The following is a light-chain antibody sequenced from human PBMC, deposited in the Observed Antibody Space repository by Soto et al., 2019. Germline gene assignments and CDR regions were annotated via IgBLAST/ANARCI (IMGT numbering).Light chain of an antibody. CDR3: QQYDTYSRT. V-gene: IGKV1-5*01. CDR2: DAS. J-gene: IGKJ1*01. Sequence: DLPMTQSPATPSASVGDRVSITRRASQDISRWLAWYPQKPGKAPKVLIWDASSLQRGVPSRFTGRGSGTEFTLTISRLQTDDFATYDCQQYDTYSRTFGQGTKVDIK. CDR1: QDISRW.